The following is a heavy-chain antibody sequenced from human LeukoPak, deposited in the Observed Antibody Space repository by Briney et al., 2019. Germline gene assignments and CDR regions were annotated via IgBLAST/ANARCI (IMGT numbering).Heavy chain of an antibody. D-gene: IGHD5-18*01. CDR3: ARRYAPGYSYDLDAFDI. V-gene: IGHV5-51*01. CDR1: GYSFTSYW. J-gene: IGHJ3*02. CDR2: IYPGDSDT. Sequence: GESLKISCKGSGYSFTSYWIGWVRQMPGKGLEWMGIIYPGDSDTRYSPSFQGQVTISADKSISTAYLQWSSLKASDTAMYYCARRYAPGYSYDLDAFDIWGQGTMVTVSS.